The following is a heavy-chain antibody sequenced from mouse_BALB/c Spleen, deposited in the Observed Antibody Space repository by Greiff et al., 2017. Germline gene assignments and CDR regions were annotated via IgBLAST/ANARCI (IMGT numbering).Heavy chain of an antibody. CDR2: ILPGSGST. CDR1: GYTFSSYW. CDR3: AREGYYDYGAFAY. J-gene: IGHJ3*01. D-gene: IGHD2-4*01. V-gene: IGHV1-9*01. Sequence: QVQLQQSGAELMKPGASVKISCKATGYTFSSYWIEWVKQRPGHGLEWIGEILPGSGSTNYNEKFKGKATFTADTSSNTAYMQLSSLTSEDSAVYYCAREGYYDYGAFAYWGQGTLVTVSA.